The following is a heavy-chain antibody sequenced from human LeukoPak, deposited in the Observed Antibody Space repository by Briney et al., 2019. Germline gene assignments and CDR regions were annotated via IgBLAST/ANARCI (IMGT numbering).Heavy chain of an antibody. J-gene: IGHJ4*02. D-gene: IGHD6-13*01. Sequence: ASETLSLTCGVYARSFNDYYWSWIRQPPGKGLEWVGEINHSGTINYNPSLKSRVTISVDTSKNQFSLKLSSVTAADTAVYYCARAPYSSSSRLDYWGQGTLVTVSS. V-gene: IGHV4-34*01. CDR1: ARSFNDYY. CDR3: ARAPYSSSSRLDY. CDR2: INHSGTI.